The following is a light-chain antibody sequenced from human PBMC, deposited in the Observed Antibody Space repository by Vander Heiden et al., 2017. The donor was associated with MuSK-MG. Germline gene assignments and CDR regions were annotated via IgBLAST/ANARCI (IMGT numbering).Light chain of an antibody. CDR3: RQHDNFPWT. V-gene: IGKV5-2*01. CDR1: QYSDDE. Sequence: ETTLTQSPAFMSATPGDKVNISGKSSQYSDDEMNWYKQKPGEAAIFIIQEATTLVPGIPPRCSGSGYGTDCTLTSNNIEAEDAAYYFWRQHDNFPWTCGQGTKVESK. CDR2: EAT. J-gene: IGKJ1*01.